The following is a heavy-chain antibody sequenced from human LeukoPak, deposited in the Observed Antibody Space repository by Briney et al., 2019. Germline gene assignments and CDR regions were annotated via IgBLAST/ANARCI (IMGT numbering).Heavy chain of an antibody. Sequence: ASVKVSCKASGYTFTSYDINWVRQAPGQGLEWMGWMNPNSGNTDYAQKFQGRVTITRNTSISTAYMELSSLRSEDTAVYYCARAVGYYFDYWGQGTLVTVSS. J-gene: IGHJ4*02. V-gene: IGHV1-8*03. D-gene: IGHD1-26*01. CDR3: ARAVGYYFDY. CDR1: GYTFTSYD. CDR2: MNPNSGNT.